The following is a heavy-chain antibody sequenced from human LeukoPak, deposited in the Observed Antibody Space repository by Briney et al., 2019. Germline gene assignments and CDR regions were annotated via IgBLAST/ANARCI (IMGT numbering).Heavy chain of an antibody. V-gene: IGHV3-21*01. D-gene: IGHD6-6*01. CDR1: GFTFSSYS. J-gene: IGHJ6*02. CDR3: ARGSSTSVRPVWYFYYGMDV. Sequence: GGSLRLSCAASGFTFSSYSMNWVRQAPGKGLEWVSSISSSSSYRYYADSVKGRFSISRDNAKNSLYLQMNSLRAEDTAVYYCARGSSTSVRPVWYFYYGMDVWGQGTTVTVSS. CDR2: ISSSSSYR.